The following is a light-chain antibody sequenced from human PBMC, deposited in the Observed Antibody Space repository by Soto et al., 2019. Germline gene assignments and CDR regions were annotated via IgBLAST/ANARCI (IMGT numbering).Light chain of an antibody. Sequence: VMTQSPATLSVSPGESATLSCRASLTVSSDLAWFQQKPGQAPRLLIYDASTRATGIAARFSGSGSGTEFTLTISTLQPEDFAVYYCQQHNRWPHTFGQRTKLEIK. V-gene: IGKV3-15*01. CDR3: QQHNRWPHT. CDR1: LTVSSD. CDR2: DAS. J-gene: IGKJ2*01.